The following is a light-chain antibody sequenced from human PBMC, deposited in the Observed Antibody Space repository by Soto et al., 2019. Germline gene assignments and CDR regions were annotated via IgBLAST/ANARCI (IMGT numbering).Light chain of an antibody. J-gene: IGKJ4*01. V-gene: IGKV3-15*01. CDR1: QSVSTN. Sequence: EIVMTQSPATLSVSPGERATLSCRASQSVSTNLAWYQQKPGQAPKLLIYAASVSATGIPARCSGSGSGPEFTLTISSLQSEDFAVQYGEQDDERPPNLSFGGGTKVEIK. CDR3: EQDDERPPNLS. CDR2: AAS.